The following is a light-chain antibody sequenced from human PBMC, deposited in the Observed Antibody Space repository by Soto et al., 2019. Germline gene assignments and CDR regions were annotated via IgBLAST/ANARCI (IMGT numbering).Light chain of an antibody. J-gene: IGLJ1*01. Sequence: QSLLTQPASVSGSPGQSITISCTGTSSDVGGYNYVSWYQQHPGKAPKLMIYAVTDRPSGVSSRFSGSKSGNTASLTIAGLQAEDEADYYCSADTSGRTVFGKGTKGTVI. CDR3: SADTSGRTV. CDR2: AVT. V-gene: IGLV2-14*01. CDR1: SSDVGGYNY.